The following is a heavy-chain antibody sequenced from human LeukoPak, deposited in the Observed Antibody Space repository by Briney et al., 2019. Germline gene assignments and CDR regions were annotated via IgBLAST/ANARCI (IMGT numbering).Heavy chain of an antibody. CDR3: AKLPYSSSWYVRY. J-gene: IGHJ4*02. V-gene: IGHV3-23*01. D-gene: IGHD6-13*01. Sequence: PGGSLRPSCAASGFTFSSYATSWVRQAPGKGLEWVSAISGSGGSTYYADSVKGRFTISRDNSKNTLYLQMNSLRAEDTAVYYCAKLPYSSSWYVRYWGQGTLVTVSS. CDR1: GFTFSSYA. CDR2: ISGSGGST.